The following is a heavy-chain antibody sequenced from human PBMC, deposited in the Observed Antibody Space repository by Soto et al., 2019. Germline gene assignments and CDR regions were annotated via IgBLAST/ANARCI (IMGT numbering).Heavy chain of an antibody. CDR1: GASISSGLSY. V-gene: IGHV4-31*03. Sequence: SDTLSLTCTVSGASISSGLSYWSWIRQHPGKGLEWIGYMFYSGSTYYHPSLKSRVNISADTSKNQFSLRRSSVTAADTAVYYCARSGSYYVYFDYWGQGTLVNVSS. CDR3: ARSGSYYVYFDY. J-gene: IGHJ4*02. D-gene: IGHD1-26*01. CDR2: MFYSGST.